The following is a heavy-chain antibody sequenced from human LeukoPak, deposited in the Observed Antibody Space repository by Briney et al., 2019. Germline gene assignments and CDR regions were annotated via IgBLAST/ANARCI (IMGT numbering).Heavy chain of an antibody. J-gene: IGHJ6*03. V-gene: IGHV4-34*01. D-gene: IGHD3-10*01. Sequence: SETLSLTCAVYGGSFGDFYCTWIRQPPGKGLEWIGEINHSGNTKYNPSLKSRVTILLDTSKNQFSLKVRSATAADTAVYYCATTRGVITLDGYHYYIDVWGKGTTVTVSS. CDR2: INHSGNT. CDR1: GGSFGDFY. CDR3: ATTRGVITLDGYHYYIDV.